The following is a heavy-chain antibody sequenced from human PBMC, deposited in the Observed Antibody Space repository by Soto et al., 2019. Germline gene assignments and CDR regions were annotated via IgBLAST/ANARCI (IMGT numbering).Heavy chain of an antibody. CDR3: ARDSRILWFGELFMVNFDY. V-gene: IGHV3-30-3*01. CDR1: GFTFSSYA. D-gene: IGHD3-10*01. CDR2: ISYDGSNK. Sequence: QVQLVESGGGVVQPGRSLRLSCAASGFTFSSYAMHWVRQAPGKGLEWVAVISYDGSNKYYADSVKGRFTISRDNSKNTLYLQMNSLRAEDTAVYYCARDSRILWFGELFMVNFDYWGQGTLVTVSS. J-gene: IGHJ4*02.